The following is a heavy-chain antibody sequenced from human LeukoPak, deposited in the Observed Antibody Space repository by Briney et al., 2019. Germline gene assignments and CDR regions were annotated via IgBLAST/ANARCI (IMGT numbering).Heavy chain of an antibody. V-gene: IGHV3-30-3*02. CDR2: ISYDGSNK. J-gene: IGHJ4*02. CDR1: GFTFSSYA. D-gene: IGHD5-18*01. Sequence: GGSLRLSCAASGFTFSSYAMHWVRQAPGKGLEWVAVISYDGSNKYYADSVKGRFTISRDNSKNTLYLQMNSQRAEDTAVYYCAKYKGSSYNYAHIDYWGQGTLVTVSS. CDR3: AKYKGSSYNYAHIDY.